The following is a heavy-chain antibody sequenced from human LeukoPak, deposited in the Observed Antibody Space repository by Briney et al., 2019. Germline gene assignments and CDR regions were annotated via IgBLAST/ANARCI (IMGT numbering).Heavy chain of an antibody. CDR3: ARDRGPLNWNYVYGTGGLLSNWFDP. J-gene: IGHJ5*02. Sequence: ASVKVSCKASGYTFTGYHMHWVRQAPGQGLEWMGGIIPIFGTANYAQKLQGRVTITADESTSTAYMELSSLRSEDTAVYYCARDRGPLNWNYVYGTGGLLSNWFDPWGQGTLVTVSS. CDR1: GYTFTGYH. D-gene: IGHD1-7*01. V-gene: IGHV1-69*13. CDR2: IIPIFGTA.